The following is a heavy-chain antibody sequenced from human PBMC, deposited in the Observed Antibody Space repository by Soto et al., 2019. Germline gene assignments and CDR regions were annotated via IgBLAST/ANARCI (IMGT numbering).Heavy chain of an antibody. V-gene: IGHV1-8*01. CDR1: GYSFTGYD. CDR2: MDPKSGDT. D-gene: IGHD3-3*01. CDR3: SVYGYRCCFGDT. J-gene: IGHJ5*02. Sequence: VQLVQSGAEVKKPGASVKVSCKASGYSFTGYDIHWVRQATGQGLEWMGWMDPKSGDTGYEQKFQGRLTMTSDTSTSTAFIELAGVSFEETGVYFWSVYGYRCCFGDTWGQGTLVDVSS.